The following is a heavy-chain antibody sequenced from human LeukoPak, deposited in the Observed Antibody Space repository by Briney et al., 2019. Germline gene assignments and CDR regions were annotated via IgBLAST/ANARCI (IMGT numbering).Heavy chain of an antibody. Sequence: PGGSLRLSCAASGFTLSSYSMNWVRQAPGKGLEWVSSISSSSSYIYDADSVKGRFTISRDNAKNSLYLQMNSLRAADTAVYYCARARGYSYGNDAFDIWGQGTMVTVSS. CDR1: GFTLSSYS. D-gene: IGHD5-18*01. CDR3: ARARGYSYGNDAFDI. J-gene: IGHJ3*02. CDR2: ISSSSSYI. V-gene: IGHV3-21*04.